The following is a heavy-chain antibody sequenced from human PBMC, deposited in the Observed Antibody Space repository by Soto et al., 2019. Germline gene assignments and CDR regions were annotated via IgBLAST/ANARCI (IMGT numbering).Heavy chain of an antibody. J-gene: IGHJ4*02. V-gene: IGHV4-34*01. CDR2: INHSGST. CDR3: ARGLPYDYVWGSYRPTYYFDY. D-gene: IGHD3-16*02. Sequence: LSLTCAVYGGSFSGYYWGWIRQPPGKGLEWIGEINHSGSTNYNPSLKSRVTISVDTSKNQFSLKLSSVTAADTAVYYCARGLPYDYVWGSYRPTYYFDYWGQGTLVTVSS. CDR1: GGSFSGYY.